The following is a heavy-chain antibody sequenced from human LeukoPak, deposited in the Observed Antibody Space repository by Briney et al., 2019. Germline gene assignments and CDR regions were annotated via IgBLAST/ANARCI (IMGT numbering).Heavy chain of an antibody. CDR2: IRSNTYGGTT. Sequence: PGGSPRLSCTASGFTFGDYALNWVRQAPGKGLEWVGFIRSNTYGGTTEYAASVKGRFTISRDDSKSIAYLQMNSLKTEDTAVYYCTRYRGYFDSWGQGTLVTVSS. CDR1: GFTFGDYA. D-gene: IGHD3-10*01. CDR3: TRYRGYFDS. J-gene: IGHJ4*02. V-gene: IGHV3-49*04.